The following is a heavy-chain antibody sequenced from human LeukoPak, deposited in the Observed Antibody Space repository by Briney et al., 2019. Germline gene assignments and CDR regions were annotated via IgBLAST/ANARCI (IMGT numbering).Heavy chain of an antibody. Sequence: AGVSLRLSCAASGFTFSSYWMSWVRQAPGQGLEGVVNIKQDGSENDHVDSVKGRFTISRDNAKNSLYLQMNSLRAEDTAVYYCARVSPNTVTTLQYFDYWGQGTLVTVSS. J-gene: IGHJ4*02. CDR3: ARVSPNTVTTLQYFDY. CDR2: IKQDGSEN. CDR1: GFTFSSYW. D-gene: IGHD4-17*01. V-gene: IGHV3-7*01.